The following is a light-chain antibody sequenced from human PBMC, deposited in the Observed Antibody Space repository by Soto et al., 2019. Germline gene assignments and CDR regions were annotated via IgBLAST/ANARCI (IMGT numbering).Light chain of an antibody. CDR3: QQSYSTPFT. CDR2: KAS. V-gene: IGKV1-5*03. CDR1: QTISSW. Sequence: EIQTTQYPSTLSVYVRYRVIITGRASQTISSWLAWYRQKPGKAPKLRIYKASTLKSGVPSRFSGSGSGTDFTLTISSLQPDDFATYYCQQSYSTPFTFAPGSIVDVK. J-gene: IGKJ3*01.